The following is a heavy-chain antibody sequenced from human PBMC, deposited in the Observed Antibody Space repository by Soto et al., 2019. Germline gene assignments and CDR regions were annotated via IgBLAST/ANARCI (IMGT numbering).Heavy chain of an antibody. Sequence: EEQLVESGGDLVQPGGSLRLSCAASGFTVSNNYMSWVRQAPGKGLEWVSLIYSGGSTYYADSVKGRFTISRDSSKNTLYLQMNSLRAEDTARYYCAAYSHKGYWGQGTLVTVSS. CDR2: IYSGGST. J-gene: IGHJ4*02. D-gene: IGHD3-16*01. CDR1: GFTVSNNY. V-gene: IGHV3-66*01. CDR3: AAYSHKGY.